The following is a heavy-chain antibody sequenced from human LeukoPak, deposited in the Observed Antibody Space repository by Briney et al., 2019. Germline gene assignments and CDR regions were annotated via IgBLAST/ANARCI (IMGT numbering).Heavy chain of an antibody. J-gene: IGHJ5*02. CDR1: GFSFSTYW. D-gene: IGHD6-25*01. CDR2: IKQDGSEK. V-gene: IGHV3-7*01. Sequence: PGGSLRLSCAASGFSFSTYWMSWVRQAPGKGLEWVANIKQDGSEKNSVDSVKGRFTISRDNAQNSLFLQMNSLRAEDTAMYYCAREPAAAGKNWFDPWGQGTLVTVSS. CDR3: AREPAAAGKNWFDP.